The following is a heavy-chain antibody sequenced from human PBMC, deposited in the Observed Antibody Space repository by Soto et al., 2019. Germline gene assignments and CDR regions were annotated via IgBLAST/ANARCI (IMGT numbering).Heavy chain of an antibody. D-gene: IGHD2-15*01. CDR3: ARRVRYCSGGSCYYYFDY. CDR2: INHSGST. V-gene: IGHV4-34*01. Sequence: SETLSLTCAVYGGSFSGYYWSWIRQPPGKGLEWIGEINHSGSTNYNPSLKSRVTISVDTSKNQFSLKLSSVTAADTAVYYCARRVRYCSGGSCYYYFDYWGQGTLVTVSS. CDR1: GGSFSGYY. J-gene: IGHJ4*02.